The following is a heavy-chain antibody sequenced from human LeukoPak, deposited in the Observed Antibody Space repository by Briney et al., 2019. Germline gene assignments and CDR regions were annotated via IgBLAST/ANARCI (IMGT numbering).Heavy chain of an antibody. CDR1: GFKFSSFA. Sequence: GGSLRLSCAASGFKFSSFAMSWVRQAPGKGLEWVSAISGSGGSTYYADSVKGRFTISRDNSKNTLYLQMNSLRAEDTAVYYCAKSLDILTGYFDYWGQGTLVTVSS. CDR2: ISGSGGST. V-gene: IGHV3-23*01. CDR3: AKSLDILTGYFDY. J-gene: IGHJ4*02. D-gene: IGHD3-9*01.